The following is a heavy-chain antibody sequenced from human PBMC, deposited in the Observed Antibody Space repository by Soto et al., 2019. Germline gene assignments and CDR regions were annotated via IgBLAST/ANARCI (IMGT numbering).Heavy chain of an antibody. Sequence: EVQLVESGGGLVQPGGSLRLSCAASGFTFSGYSLNWVRQAPGKGLEWVSYISGTSSTIYYADSVEGRFTISRDNAKKSLYLQMTSLRAEDTAVYYCARDRAEDYWGQGTLVTVSS. CDR2: ISGTSSTI. CDR3: ARDRAEDY. CDR1: GFTFSGYS. V-gene: IGHV3-48*01. J-gene: IGHJ4*02.